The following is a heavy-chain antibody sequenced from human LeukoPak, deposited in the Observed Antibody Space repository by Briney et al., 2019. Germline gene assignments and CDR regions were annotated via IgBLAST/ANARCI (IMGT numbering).Heavy chain of an antibody. D-gene: IGHD2-2*02. CDR3: ARTVVPSAIRYSYGMDV. CDR2: ISYDGSNK. CDR1: GFTFSSYA. Sequence: GSLRLSCAASGFTFSSYAMHWVRQAPGKGLEWVAVISYDGSNKYYADSVKGRFTISRDNSKNTLYLQMNSLRAEDTAVYYCARTVVPSAIRYSYGMDVWGQGTTVTVSS. V-gene: IGHV3-30*04. J-gene: IGHJ6*02.